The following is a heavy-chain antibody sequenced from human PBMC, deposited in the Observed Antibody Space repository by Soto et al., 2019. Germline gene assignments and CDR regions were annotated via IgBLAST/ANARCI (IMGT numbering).Heavy chain of an antibody. CDR3: AKDPLYEVGSVVAATPDY. D-gene: IGHD2-15*01. J-gene: IGHJ4*02. CDR2: ISYDGSNK. CDR1: GFTFSSYG. V-gene: IGHV3-30*18. Sequence: QVQLVESGGGVVQPGRSLRLSCAASGFTFSSYGMHWVRQAPGKGLEWVAVISYDGSNKYYADSVKGRVTISRDNSKNTLYLQMNSLSAEDTAVYYCAKDPLYEVGSVVAATPDYWGQGTLVTVSS.